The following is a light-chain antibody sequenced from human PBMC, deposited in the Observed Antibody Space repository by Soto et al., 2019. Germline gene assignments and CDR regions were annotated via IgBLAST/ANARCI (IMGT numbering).Light chain of an antibody. CDR3: QQYNGYST. Sequence: DIQMTQSPSTLSASVGDRITITCRASQSISSWLAWYQQKPGKAPKLLIYDASSLESGVPSGFSGSGSGTESTLPITIRHTGDFAEYYCQQYNGYSTFGQGTKVEIK. CDR1: QSISSW. V-gene: IGKV1-5*01. CDR2: DAS. J-gene: IGKJ1*01.